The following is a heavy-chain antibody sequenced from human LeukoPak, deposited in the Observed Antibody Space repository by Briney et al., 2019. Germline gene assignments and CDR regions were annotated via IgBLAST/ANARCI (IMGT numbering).Heavy chain of an antibody. D-gene: IGHD2-2*01. J-gene: IGHJ4*02. Sequence: ASVKVSCKASGYSFTSYGISWVRQAPGQGLEGMGWISAYNGNTNYAQKLQGRVTMTTDTSTSTAYMELRSLRSDDTAVYYCARVVGYCSSTSCSLDYWGQGTLVTVSS. CDR1: GYSFTSYG. CDR2: ISAYNGNT. CDR3: ARVVGYCSSTSCSLDY. V-gene: IGHV1-18*01.